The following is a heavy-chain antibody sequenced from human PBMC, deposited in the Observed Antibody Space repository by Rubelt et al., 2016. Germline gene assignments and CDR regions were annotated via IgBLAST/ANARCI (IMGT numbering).Heavy chain of an antibody. CDR1: GFTFSSYS. CDR3: AKATWES. D-gene: IGHD1-26*01. J-gene: IGHJ4*02. V-gene: IGHV3-30*04. Sequence: AASGFTFSSYSMHWVRQAPGKGPEWMTVISGVGIDKYYAASVKGRFTISRDNAKNSLYLQMNSLRAEETAVYYCAKATWESWGQGTLVTVSS. CDR2: ISGVGIDK.